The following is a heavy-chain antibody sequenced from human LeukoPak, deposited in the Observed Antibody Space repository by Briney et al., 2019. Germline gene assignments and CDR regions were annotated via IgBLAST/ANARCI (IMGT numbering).Heavy chain of an antibody. CDR2: ITSISDYI. J-gene: IGHJ4*02. CDR3: ARERQNKDFWSGGDY. CDR1: GFTFSTYT. D-gene: IGHD3-3*01. V-gene: IGHV3-21*01. Sequence: GSLRLSCAASGFTFSTYTMNWVRQAPGKGLAWVSSITSISDYIYYADSVKGRFTISRDNAKNSLYLQMNSLRAEDTAVYYCARERQNKDFWSGGDYWGQGTLVTVSS.